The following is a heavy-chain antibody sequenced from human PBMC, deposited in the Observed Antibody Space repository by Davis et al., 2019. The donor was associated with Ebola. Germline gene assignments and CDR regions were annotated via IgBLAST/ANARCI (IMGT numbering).Heavy chain of an antibody. D-gene: IGHD6-13*01. V-gene: IGHV3-23*01. Sequence: PGGSLRLSFAASGFTFSSYAMSWVRQAPGKGLEWVSAISGSGGSKYYADSVKGRFTISRDNAKNTLYLQMNSLRAEDTAVYYCAREERAAAATGDWYFDLWGRGTLVTVSS. CDR1: GFTFSSYA. CDR3: AREERAAAATGDWYFDL. J-gene: IGHJ2*01. CDR2: ISGSGGSK.